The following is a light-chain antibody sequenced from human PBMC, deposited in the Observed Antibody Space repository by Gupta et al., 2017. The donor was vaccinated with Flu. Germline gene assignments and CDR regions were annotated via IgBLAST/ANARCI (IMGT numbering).Light chain of an antibody. CDR2: GAS. Sequence: ERATLSCRASQSVSSSYLAWYQQKPDQAPRLLIYGASSRATGIPDRFSGSGSGTDFTLTISRLEPEDFAVYYCQQYGSSSWTFGQGTKVEIK. V-gene: IGKV3-20*01. J-gene: IGKJ1*01. CDR1: QSVSSSY. CDR3: QQYGSSSWT.